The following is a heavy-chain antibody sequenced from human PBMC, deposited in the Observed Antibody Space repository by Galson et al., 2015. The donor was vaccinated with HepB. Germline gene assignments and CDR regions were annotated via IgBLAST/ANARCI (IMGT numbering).Heavy chain of an antibody. CDR3: ASLVPAARYWYFDL. J-gene: IGHJ2*01. Sequence: ETLSLTCAVSGGSISSSNWWSWVRQPPGKGLEWIGEIYHSGSTNYNPSLKSRVTISVDKSKNQFSLKLSSVTAADTAVYYCASLVPAARYWYFDLWGRGTLVTVSS. CDR2: IYHSGST. V-gene: IGHV4-4*02. CDR1: GGSISSSNW. D-gene: IGHD2-2*01.